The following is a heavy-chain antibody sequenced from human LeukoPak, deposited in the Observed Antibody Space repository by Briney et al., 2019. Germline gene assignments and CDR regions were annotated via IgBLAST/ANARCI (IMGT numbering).Heavy chain of an antibody. CDR1: GFTFSIYA. V-gene: IGHV3-23*01. CDR2: ISGSGGST. D-gene: IGHD3-10*01. J-gene: IGHJ4*02. CDR3: AKDMGRWFGELTYFDY. Sequence: GGSLRLSCAASGFTFSIYAMSWVRQAPGKGPEWVSAISGSGGSTYYADSVRGRFTISRDNSKNTLYLQMNSLRAEDTAVYYCAKDMGRWFGELTYFDYWGQGTLVTVSS.